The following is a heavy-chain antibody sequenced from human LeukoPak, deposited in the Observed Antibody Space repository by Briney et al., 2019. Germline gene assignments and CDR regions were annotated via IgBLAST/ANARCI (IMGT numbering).Heavy chain of an antibody. CDR2: INHSGST. V-gene: IGHV4-39*07. J-gene: IGHJ3*02. CDR3: TTRRPDAFDI. CDR1: SGSISTSNYY. Sequence: SETLSLTCTVSSGSISTSNYYWSWIRQPPGKGLEWIGEINHSGSTNYNPSLKSRVTISVDTSKNQFSLKLSSVTAEDTAVYYCTTRRPDAFDIWGQGTMVTVSS.